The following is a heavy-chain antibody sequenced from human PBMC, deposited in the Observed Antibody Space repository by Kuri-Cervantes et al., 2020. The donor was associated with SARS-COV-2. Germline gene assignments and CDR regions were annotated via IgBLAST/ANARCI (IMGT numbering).Heavy chain of an antibody. D-gene: IGHD6-13*01. CDR2: ISSSGSTI. Sequence: ETLSLTCAASGFTFSSYAMSWVRQAPGKGLEWVSYISSSGSTIYYADSVKGRFTISRDNAKNSLYLQMNSLRAEDTAVYYCARDGWGSSIDYWGQGTLVTVSS. V-gene: IGHV3-48*04. J-gene: IGHJ4*02. CDR3: ARDGWGSSIDY. CDR1: GFTFSSYA.